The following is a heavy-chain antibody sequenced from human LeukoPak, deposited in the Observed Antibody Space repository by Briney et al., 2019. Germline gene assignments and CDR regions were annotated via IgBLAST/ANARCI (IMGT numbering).Heavy chain of an antibody. V-gene: IGHV3-30*04. D-gene: IGHD1-20*01. CDR3: ARDNWYDGLYYYYYMDV. CDR2: ISYDGSNK. J-gene: IGHJ6*03. Sequence: GESLRLSCAASGFTFSSYAMHWVRQAPGKGLEWVAVISYDGSNKYYADSVKGRFTISRDNSKNTLYLQMNSLRAEDTAVYYCARDNWYDGLYYYYYMDVWGKGTTVTVSS. CDR1: GFTFSSYA.